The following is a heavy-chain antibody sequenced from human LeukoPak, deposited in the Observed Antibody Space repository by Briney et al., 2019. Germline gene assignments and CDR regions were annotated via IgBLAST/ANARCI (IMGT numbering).Heavy chain of an antibody. CDR3: ARLMRYSSSWYYGLDY. Sequence: SSETLSLTCAVYGGSFSGYYWSWIRQPPGKGLEWIGEINHSGSTNYNPSLKSRVTISVDTSKNQFSLKLSSVTAADTAVYYCARLMRYSSSWYYGLDYWGQGTLVTVSS. V-gene: IGHV4-34*01. CDR1: GGSFSGYY. J-gene: IGHJ4*02. D-gene: IGHD6-13*01. CDR2: INHSGST.